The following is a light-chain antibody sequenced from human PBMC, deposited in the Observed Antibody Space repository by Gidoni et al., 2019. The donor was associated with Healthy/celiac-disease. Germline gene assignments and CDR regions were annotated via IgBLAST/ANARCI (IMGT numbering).Light chain of an antibody. CDR1: QSSSSW. CDR2: KAS. Sequence: DIQMTQSPSTLSASVGDRVTITCRASQSSSSWLAWYQQIPGKAPKLLIYKASSLESGVPSRFSGSGSVTEFTRTISSLHPDDFSTYYCQQYNSYPYTFGQGTKLEIK. J-gene: IGKJ2*01. CDR3: QQYNSYPYT. V-gene: IGKV1-5*03.